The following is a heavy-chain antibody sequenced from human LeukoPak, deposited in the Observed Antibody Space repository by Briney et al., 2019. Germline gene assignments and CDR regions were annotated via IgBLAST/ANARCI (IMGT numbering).Heavy chain of an antibody. CDR2: ISYDGSNK. CDR1: GFTFSSYW. V-gene: IGHV3-30*18. D-gene: IGHD2-15*01. CDR3: AKRACSGGSCYSRAFDI. Sequence: PGGSLRLSCAASGFTFSSYWMSWVRQAPGKGLEWVAVISYDGSNKNYADSVKGRFTISRDNSKNTVYLQMNSLRAEDTAVYYCAKRACSGGSCYSRAFDIWGQGTMVSVSS. J-gene: IGHJ3*02.